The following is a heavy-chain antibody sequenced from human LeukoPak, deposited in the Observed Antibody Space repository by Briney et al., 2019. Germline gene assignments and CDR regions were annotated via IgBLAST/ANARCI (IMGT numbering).Heavy chain of an antibody. CDR2: INPNSGGT. CDR1: GYTFTGYY. CDR3: ARSTEGNYYDSSGYYAY. D-gene: IGHD3-22*01. J-gene: IGHJ4*02. Sequence: ASVKVSCKASGYTFTGYYMHWVRQAPGQGLEWMGWINPNSGGTNYAQKFQGRVTMTRDTSISTAYMELSSLRSEDTAVYYCARSTEGNYYDSSGYYAYWGQGTLVTVSS. V-gene: IGHV1-2*02.